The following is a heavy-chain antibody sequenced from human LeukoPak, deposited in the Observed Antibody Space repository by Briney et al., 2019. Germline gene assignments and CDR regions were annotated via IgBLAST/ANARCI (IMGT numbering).Heavy chain of an antibody. Sequence: GEFLKISCTGSGYSFTSYWIGWVRQMPVKGLEWMGIIYPGDSDTRYSPSFQGQVTISADKSISTAYLQWSSLKASDTAMYYCARIVRFGDLFVDYWGQGTLVTVSS. V-gene: IGHV5-51*01. CDR3: ARIVRFGDLFVDY. CDR2: IYPGDSDT. CDR1: GYSFTSYW. D-gene: IGHD3-10*01. J-gene: IGHJ4*02.